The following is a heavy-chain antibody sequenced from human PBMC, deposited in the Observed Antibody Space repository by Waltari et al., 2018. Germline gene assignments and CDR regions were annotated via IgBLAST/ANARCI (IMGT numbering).Heavy chain of an antibody. V-gene: IGHV3-23*01. D-gene: IGHD5-18*01. CDR2: ISGSGGST. CDR3: AKDGGYSYGSNWFGP. CDR1: GCSLSGCA. J-gene: IGHJ5*02. Sequence: EVQLLASGGGSVHRGGSLSLSCAAPGCSLSGCAMCWLRQAPGRGLEWVSAISGSGGSTHDADSVKGRFTISRDNSKNTLYLQMNSLRAEDTAVYYCAKDGGYSYGSNWFGPWGQGTLVTVSS.